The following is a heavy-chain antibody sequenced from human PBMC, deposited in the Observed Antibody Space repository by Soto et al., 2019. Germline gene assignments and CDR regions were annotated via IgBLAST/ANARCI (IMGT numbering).Heavy chain of an antibody. CDR1: GGSISSGGYY. CDR2: IYYSGST. D-gene: IGHD4-17*01. V-gene: IGHV4-31*03. CDR3: ARGPYGDYVVPFDY. J-gene: IGHJ4*02. Sequence: SETLSLTCTVSGGSISSGGYYWSWIRQHPGKGLEWIGYIYYSGSTYYNPSLKSRVTISVDTSKNQFSLKLSSVTAADTAVYYCARGPYGDYVVPFDYWGQGTLVTVSS.